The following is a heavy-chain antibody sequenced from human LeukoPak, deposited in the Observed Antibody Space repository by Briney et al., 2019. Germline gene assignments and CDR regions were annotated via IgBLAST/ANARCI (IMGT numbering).Heavy chain of an antibody. V-gene: IGHV4-34*01. CDR2: INHSGST. CDR1: GGSFSGYY. CDR3: ARGRGLRFLEWLLPRFDY. J-gene: IGHJ4*02. Sequence: PSETLSLTCAVYGGSFSGYYWSWIRQPPGKGLEGIGEINHSGSTNYNPSLKSRVTISVDTSKNQFSLKLSSVTAADTAVYYCARGRGLRFLEWLLPRFDYWGQGTLVTVSS. D-gene: IGHD3-3*01.